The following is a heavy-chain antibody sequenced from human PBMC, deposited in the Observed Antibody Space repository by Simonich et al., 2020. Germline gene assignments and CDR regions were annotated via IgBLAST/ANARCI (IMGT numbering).Heavy chain of an antibody. CDR1: GGSFSGYY. Sequence: QVQLQQWGAGLLKPSETLSLTCAVYGGSFSGYYWSWIRQPPGKGLEWIGEINNSGSTNYNPSLKRRVTRSVDTSKNQFSLKLSSVTAADTAVYYCARGLRVAAAGTAFQHWGQGTLVTVSS. V-gene: IGHV4-34*01. J-gene: IGHJ1*01. CDR3: ARGLRVAAAGTAFQH. CDR2: INNSGST. D-gene: IGHD6-13*01.